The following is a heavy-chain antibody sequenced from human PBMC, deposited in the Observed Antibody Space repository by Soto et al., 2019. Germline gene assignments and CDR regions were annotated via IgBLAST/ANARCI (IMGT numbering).Heavy chain of an antibody. J-gene: IGHJ6*03. D-gene: IGHD3-3*01. V-gene: IGHV4-59*01. Sequence: PSETLSLTCTVSGGSISSYYWSWIRQPPGKGLEWIGYIYYSGSTNYNPSLKSRVTISVDTSKNQFSLKLSSVTAAGTAVYYCARVPRAFWSGYDRYQKDYYYYYYMDVWGKGTTVTVSS. CDR2: IYYSGST. CDR1: GGSISSYY. CDR3: ARVPRAFWSGYDRYQKDYYYYYYMDV.